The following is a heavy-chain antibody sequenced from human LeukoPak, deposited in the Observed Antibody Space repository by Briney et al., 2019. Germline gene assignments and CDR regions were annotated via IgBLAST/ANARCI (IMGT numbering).Heavy chain of an antibody. Sequence: GGSLRLSCAASGFTFSSYVMHWVRQAPGKGLEWVSYISGNSRDTNYADSVKCRFTISRDNSKNSLFLRMDSLRAEDTAVYYCAKICDLWGRGTLVTVSS. CDR2: ISGNSRDT. D-gene: IGHD2/OR15-2a*01. CDR3: AKICDL. CDR1: GFTFSSYV. J-gene: IGHJ2*01. V-gene: IGHV3-48*01.